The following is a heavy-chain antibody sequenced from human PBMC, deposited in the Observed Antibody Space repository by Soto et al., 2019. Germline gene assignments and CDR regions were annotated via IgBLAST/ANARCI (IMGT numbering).Heavy chain of an antibody. Sequence: QVQLVQSGAEVKKPGSSVKVSCTASGGTFSSYAISWVRQAPGQGLEWMGGIIPIFGTANYAQKFQGRVTITADESTSTAYMELSSLRSEDTAVYYCARDPLVGATPTMTFDYWGQGTLVTVSS. D-gene: IGHD1-26*01. J-gene: IGHJ4*02. CDR3: ARDPLVGATPTMTFDY. V-gene: IGHV1-69*01. CDR2: IIPIFGTA. CDR1: GGTFSSYA.